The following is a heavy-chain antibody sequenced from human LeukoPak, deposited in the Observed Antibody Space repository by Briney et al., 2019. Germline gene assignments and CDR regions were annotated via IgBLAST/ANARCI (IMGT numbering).Heavy chain of an antibody. CDR1: GGSFSGYY. J-gene: IGHJ4*02. D-gene: IGHD2/OR15-2a*01. CDR3: ARDTSTFPRVFDH. CDR2: INHSGST. Sequence: SETLSLTCAVYGGSFSGYYWSWIRQPPGKGLEWIGEINHSGSTNYNPSLKSRVTISVDTSKNQFSLKLSSVTAADTAIYYCARDTSTFPRVFDHWGQGTLVTVSS. V-gene: IGHV4-34*01.